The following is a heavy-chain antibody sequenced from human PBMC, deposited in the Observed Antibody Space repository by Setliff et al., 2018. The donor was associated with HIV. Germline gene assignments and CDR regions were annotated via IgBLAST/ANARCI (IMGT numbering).Heavy chain of an antibody. V-gene: IGHV4-4*08. CDR3: ARRDHYYYDMDV. D-gene: IGHD2-21*02. Sequence: SETLSLTCTVSGGSIRADARRWLRQPPGKGLEWIGYIYTSGSTNYNPSLKGGVNTSVDTSKNQFSLKLSSVTAADTAVYYCARRDHYYYDMDVWGKGTTVTVSS. CDR2: IYTSGST. J-gene: IGHJ6*03. CDR1: GGSIRADA.